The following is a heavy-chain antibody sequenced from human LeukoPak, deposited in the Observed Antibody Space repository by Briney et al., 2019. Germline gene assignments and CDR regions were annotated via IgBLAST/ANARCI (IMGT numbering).Heavy chain of an antibody. CDR1: GFTFSSYA. Sequence: GRSLRLSCAASGFTFSSYAMHWVRQAPGEGLEWVAVISYDGSNKYYADSVKGRFTISRDNSKNTLYLQMNSPRAEDTAVYYCARARGWLHHFDASDIWGQGTMVTVSS. CDR3: ARARGWLHHFDASDI. CDR2: ISYDGSNK. V-gene: IGHV3-30-3*01. J-gene: IGHJ3*02. D-gene: IGHD5-24*01.